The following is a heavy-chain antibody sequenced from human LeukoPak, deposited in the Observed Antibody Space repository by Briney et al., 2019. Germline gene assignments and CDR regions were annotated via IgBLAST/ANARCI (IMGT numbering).Heavy chain of an antibody. CDR1: GFTFSSNE. D-gene: IGHD5-18*01. V-gene: IGHV3-48*03. J-gene: IGHJ4*02. CDR2: ISGSSTTI. CDR3: ATNTPMGHYFDN. Sequence: PGGSLGLSCAASGFTFSSNEMNWVRQAPGKGLQWVSYISGSSTTIYYADSVKGRFTISRDNAKNSLYLQMNSLRAEDTAIYYCATNTPMGHYFDNWGQGTLVSVSS.